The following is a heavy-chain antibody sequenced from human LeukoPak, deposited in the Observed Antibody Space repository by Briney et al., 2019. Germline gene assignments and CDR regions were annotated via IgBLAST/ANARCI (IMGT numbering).Heavy chain of an antibody. CDR3: ARDGVVAAGVHGMDV. CDR2: IIPILGIA. V-gene: IGHV1-69*04. Sequence: SVKVSCKASGGTFSSYAISWVRQAPGQGLEWMGRIIPILGIANYAQKFQGRVTITADKSTSTAYMELSSLRSEDTAVYYCARDGVVAAGVHGMDVWGQGTTVTVSS. J-gene: IGHJ6*02. CDR1: GGTFSSYA. D-gene: IGHD2-2*01.